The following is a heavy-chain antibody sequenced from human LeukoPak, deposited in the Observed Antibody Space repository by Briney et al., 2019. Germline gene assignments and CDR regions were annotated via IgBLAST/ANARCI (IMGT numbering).Heavy chain of an antibody. CDR2: TYYRSKWYN. J-gene: IGHJ4*02. V-gene: IGHV6-1*01. CDR1: GDSVSSNSTA. D-gene: IGHD3-22*01. Sequence: SQTLSLTCAISGDSVSSNSTAWNWIRQSPSRGLEWLGRTYYRSKWYNDYAVSVKSRITINPDTSKNQFSLQLNSVTPEDTAVYYCARHYYDSSGYSIAFDYWGQGTLVTVSS. CDR3: ARHYYDSSGYSIAFDY.